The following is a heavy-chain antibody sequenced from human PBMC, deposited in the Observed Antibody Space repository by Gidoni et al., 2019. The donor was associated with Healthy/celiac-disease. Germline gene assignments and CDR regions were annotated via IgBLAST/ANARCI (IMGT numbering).Heavy chain of an antibody. Sequence: EVQLLESGGGLVQPGGSLRLSCAASGFTFGSYAMSWGRQAPGKGLEWVSAISGSGGSTYYADSVKGRFTISRDNSKNTLYLQMNSLRAEDTAVYYCAKEGTTIFGVVIINYFDYWGQGTLVTVSS. CDR1: GFTFGSYA. J-gene: IGHJ4*02. CDR3: AKEGTTIFGVVIINYFDY. CDR2: ISGSGGST. V-gene: IGHV3-23*01. D-gene: IGHD3-3*01.